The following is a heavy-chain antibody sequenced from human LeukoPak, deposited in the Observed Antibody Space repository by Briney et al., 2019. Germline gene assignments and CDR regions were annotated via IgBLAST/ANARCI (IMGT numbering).Heavy chain of an antibody. V-gene: IGHV1-8*01. J-gene: IGHJ6*03. D-gene: IGHD3-10*01. CDR2: MNPNSGNT. CDR3: ARVGVIINPYYYYYYMDA. Sequence: ASVKVSCKASGYTFTSYDINWVRQATGQGLEWMGWMNPNSGNTGYAQKFQGRVTMTRNTSISTAYMELSSLRSEDTAVYYCARVGVIINPYYYYYYMDAWGKGTTVTVSS. CDR1: GYTFTSYD.